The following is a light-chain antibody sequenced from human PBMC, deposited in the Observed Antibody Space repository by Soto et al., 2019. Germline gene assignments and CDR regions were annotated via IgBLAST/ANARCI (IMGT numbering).Light chain of an antibody. J-gene: IGLJ1*01. CDR3: SSYTSSSTLYV. V-gene: IGLV2-14*01. CDR1: SSDVGDNNY. Sequence: QSALTQPASVSGSPGQSITISCTGTSSDVGDNNYVSWYQQHPGKAPKLMIYDVTHRPXXXXXRXSGSKSGNTASLTISGLQAEDEADYYCSSYTSSSTLYVFGTGTKLTVL. CDR2: DVT.